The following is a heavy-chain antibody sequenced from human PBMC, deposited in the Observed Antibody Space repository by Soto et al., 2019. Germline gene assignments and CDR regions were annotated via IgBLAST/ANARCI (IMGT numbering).Heavy chain of an antibody. CDR1: GFTFSSYG. V-gene: IGHV3-30*03. D-gene: IGHD2-15*01. Sequence: PGGSLRLSCAASGFTFSSYGMHWVRQAPGKGLEWEAVISYDGSNKYYADSVKGRFTISRDNSKNTLYLQMNSLRAEDTAVYYCVAARGMDVWGQGTTVTVSS. J-gene: IGHJ6*02. CDR2: ISYDGSNK. CDR3: VAARGMDV.